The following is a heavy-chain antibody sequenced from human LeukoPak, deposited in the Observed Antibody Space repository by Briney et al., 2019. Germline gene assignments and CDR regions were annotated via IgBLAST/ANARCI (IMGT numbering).Heavy chain of an antibody. CDR3: ASALPYYDYVWGSYRKLADAFDI. V-gene: IGHV3-33*01. J-gene: IGHJ3*02. CDR1: GFTFSSYG. Sequence: GGSLRLSCAASGFTFSSYGMHWVRQAPGKGLEWVAVIWYDGSNEYYADSVKGRFTISRDNSKNTLYLQMNSLRAEDTAVYYCASALPYYDYVWGSYRKLADAFDIWGQGTMVTVSS. CDR2: IWYDGSNE. D-gene: IGHD3-16*02.